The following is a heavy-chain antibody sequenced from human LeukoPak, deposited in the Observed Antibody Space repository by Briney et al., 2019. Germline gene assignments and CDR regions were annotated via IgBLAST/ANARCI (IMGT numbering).Heavy chain of an antibody. Sequence: PGGSLRLSCAASGFTFSSYAMSWVRQAPGKGLEWVSAISGSGGSTYYADSVKGRFTISSENSKNTLYLQMNSLRAEDTAVYYCAKDEEQQLSADAFDIWGQGTMVTVSS. J-gene: IGHJ3*02. V-gene: IGHV3-23*01. CDR2: ISGSGGST. D-gene: IGHD6-13*01. CDR1: GFTFSSYA. CDR3: AKDEEQQLSADAFDI.